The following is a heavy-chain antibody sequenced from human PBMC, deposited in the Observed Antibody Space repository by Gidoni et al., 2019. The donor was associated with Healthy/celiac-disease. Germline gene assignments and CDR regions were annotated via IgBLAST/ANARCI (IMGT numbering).Heavy chain of an antibody. V-gene: IGHV3-30*18. CDR3: AKDRGSGWYVVDY. Sequence: QVQLVESGGGVVQPGRSLRLFCAASGFTFSSYGMHWFRQAPGKGLEWVAVISNDGSNKYYADSVKGRFTISRDNSKNTLYLQMNSLRAEDTAVYYCAKDRGSGWYVVDYWGQGTLVTVSS. CDR2: ISNDGSNK. J-gene: IGHJ4*02. D-gene: IGHD6-19*01. CDR1: GFTFSSYG.